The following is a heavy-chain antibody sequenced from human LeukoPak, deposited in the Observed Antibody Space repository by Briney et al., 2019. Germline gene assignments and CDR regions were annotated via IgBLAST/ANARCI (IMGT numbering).Heavy chain of an antibody. V-gene: IGHV1-69*06. D-gene: IGHD3-9*01. CDR1: GGTSSRYA. Sequence: SVKVSCKASGGTSSRYAISWLRQAPAQGLEWMGGVIPIFGTANYAQKLQGTVTITANKSTSTAYMELSSLRSEDTAVYYCARSYYDILTGYHDYYFDYWGQGTLVTVSS. J-gene: IGHJ4*02. CDR2: VIPIFGTA. CDR3: ARSYYDILTGYHDYYFDY.